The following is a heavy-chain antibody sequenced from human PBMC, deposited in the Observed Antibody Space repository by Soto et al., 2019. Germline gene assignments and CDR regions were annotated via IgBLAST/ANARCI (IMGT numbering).Heavy chain of an antibody. CDR3: AQALVFTGGDGFDI. Sequence: QVRLQEWGPGLVKPSQTLSLKCSVSGGSITTGGRYWSWIRQLPGKGLEWIGDIYYSGNTYYHASLKSRVTISVEAAKNQFPLKLSSVTAADTAVYYCAQALVFTGGDGFDIWGQGRLVAVSS. V-gene: IGHV4-31*02. J-gene: IGHJ3*02. CDR2: IYYSGNT. D-gene: IGHD1-1*01. CDR1: GGSITTGGRY.